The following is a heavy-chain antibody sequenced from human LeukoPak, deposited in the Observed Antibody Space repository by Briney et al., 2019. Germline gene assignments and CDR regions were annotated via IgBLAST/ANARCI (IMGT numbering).Heavy chain of an antibody. Sequence: SGGSLRLSCAASGFTFDDYAITWIRQAPGKGLEWVSCISSSGSIIYYADSVKGRFTISRDNAKNSLYLQMNSLRVEDTAVYYCAREPLGYYFDYWGQGILVTVSS. CDR3: AREPLGYYFDY. CDR2: ISSSGSII. J-gene: IGHJ4*02. CDR1: GFTFDDYA. V-gene: IGHV3-11*01.